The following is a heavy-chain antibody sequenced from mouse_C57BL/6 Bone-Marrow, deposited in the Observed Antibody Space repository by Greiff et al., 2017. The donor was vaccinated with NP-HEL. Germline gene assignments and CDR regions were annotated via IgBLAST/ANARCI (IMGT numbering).Heavy chain of an antibody. V-gene: IGHV7-1*01. Sequence: EVKLVESGGGLVQSGRSLRLSCATSGFTFSDFYMEWVRQAPGKGLEWIAASRNKANDYTTGYSASVKGRFIVSRDTSQSILYLQMNALRAEDTAIYYCARDDDYAMDYWGQGTSVTVSS. CDR2: SRNKANDYTT. CDR1: GFTFSDFY. CDR3: ARDDDYAMDY. J-gene: IGHJ4*01.